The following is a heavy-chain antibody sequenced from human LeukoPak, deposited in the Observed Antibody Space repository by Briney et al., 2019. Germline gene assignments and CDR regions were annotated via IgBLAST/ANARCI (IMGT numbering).Heavy chain of an antibody. CDR3: ARDWVYKIDY. D-gene: IGHD5-24*01. J-gene: IGHJ4*02. V-gene: IGHV3-74*01. CDR1: GFTFSTYW. CDR2: ISHDGII. Sequence: GGSLRLSCAASGFTFSTYWMHWVRQAPGEGLVWVSRISHDGIISYADSVKGRFTISRDNAKNTLILQMNSLRVEDTAVYYCARDWVYKIDYWGRGTLVTVSS.